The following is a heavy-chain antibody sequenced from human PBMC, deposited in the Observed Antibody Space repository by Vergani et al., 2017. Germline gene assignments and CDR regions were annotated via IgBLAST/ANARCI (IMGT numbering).Heavy chain of an antibody. CDR3: ARHTTYTDS. V-gene: IGHV5-51*01. CDR1: EYSFGNYW. CDR2: IYPADSDT. D-gene: IGHD1-1*01. J-gene: IGHJ4*02. Sequence: EVELVQSGPEMRKPGESLKIPCKGSEYSFGNYWIGWVRQMPGKGLEWMGIIYPADSDTRYSPSFQGQVTISADKSISTAFLQWDRLKASDTALYYCARHTTYTDSWGQGTLVTVSS.